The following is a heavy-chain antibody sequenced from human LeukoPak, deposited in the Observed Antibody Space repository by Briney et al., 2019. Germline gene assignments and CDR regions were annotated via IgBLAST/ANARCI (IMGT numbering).Heavy chain of an antibody. CDR2: IYSGGST. V-gene: IGHV3-66*01. Sequence: GGSLRLSCAASGFTVSSNYMSWVRQAPGKGLEWVSVIYSGGSTYYADSVKGRFTISRDNSKNSLYLQMNSLRAEDTALYHCARVRSYYYYYYMDVWGKGTTVTVSS. CDR3: ARVRSYYYYYYMDV. J-gene: IGHJ6*03. CDR1: GFTVSSNY.